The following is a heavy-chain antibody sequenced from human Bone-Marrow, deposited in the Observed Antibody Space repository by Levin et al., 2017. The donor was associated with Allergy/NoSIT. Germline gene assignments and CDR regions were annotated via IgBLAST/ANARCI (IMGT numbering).Heavy chain of an antibody. CDR2: IYYSGIT. V-gene: IGHV4-39*01. Sequence: SETLSLTCTVSGGSFSSTNYYWGWIRQPPGKGLEWIGSIYYSGITYYNPSLKSRVAISVDTSRNQFSLKLRSVTAADTAVYYCARLVYIPVFGVVKTGDYWGQGTLVTVSS. CDR3: ARLVYIPVFGVVKTGDY. J-gene: IGHJ4*02. CDR1: GGSFSSTNYY. D-gene: IGHD3-3*01.